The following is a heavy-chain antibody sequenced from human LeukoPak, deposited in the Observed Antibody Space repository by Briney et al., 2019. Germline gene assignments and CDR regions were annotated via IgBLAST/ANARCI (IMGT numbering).Heavy chain of an antibody. CDR1: GFSVSSSY. CDR2: TYSDGST. J-gene: IGHJ4*02. Sequence: GGSLRLSCAVSGFSVSSSYMTWVRQAPGKGLEWVSITYSDGSTYYAESVKGRFTVSRGYSKNTLYLRMNSLRVEDTALYYCARDLSYFDYWGQGTLVTVSS. V-gene: IGHV3-53*01. CDR3: ARDLSYFDY. D-gene: IGHD2/OR15-2a*01.